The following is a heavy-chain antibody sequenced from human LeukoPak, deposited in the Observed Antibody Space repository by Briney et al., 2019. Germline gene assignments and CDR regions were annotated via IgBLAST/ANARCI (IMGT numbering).Heavy chain of an antibody. CDR1: GFTFSSYW. CDR2: IKQDGSEK. CDR3: ARTIRGYYYYMDV. V-gene: IGHV3-7*01. J-gene: IGHJ6*03. Sequence: GGSLRLSCAASGFTFSSYWMSWARQAPGKGLEWVANIKQDGSEKYYVDSVKGRFTISRDNAKNSLYLQMNSLRAEDTAVYYCARTIRGYYYYMDVWGKGTTVTVSS.